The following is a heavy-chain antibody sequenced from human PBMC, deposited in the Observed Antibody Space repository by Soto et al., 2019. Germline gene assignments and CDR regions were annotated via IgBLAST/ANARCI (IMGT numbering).Heavy chain of an antibody. CDR1: GGSISSYY. Sequence: QVQLQESGPGLVKPSETLSLTCTVSGGSISSYYWSWIRQPPGKGLEWIGYIYYSGSTNYNPSLKSRGTISVDTSKNQFSLKLGSVTAADTAVYYCARRVVPAAHDAFDIWGQGTMVTVSS. D-gene: IGHD2-2*01. J-gene: IGHJ3*02. CDR3: ARRVVPAAHDAFDI. V-gene: IGHV4-59*01. CDR2: IYYSGST.